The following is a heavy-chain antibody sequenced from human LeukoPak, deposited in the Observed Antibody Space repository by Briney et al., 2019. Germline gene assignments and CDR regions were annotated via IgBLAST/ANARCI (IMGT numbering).Heavy chain of an antibody. J-gene: IGHJ4*02. CDR1: GGSIIGSTSY. CDR3: ARGYDY. CDR2: INYSGST. D-gene: IGHD3-22*01. Sequence: SETLSLTCTVSGGSIIGSTSYWGWLRQPPGKGLDWIGIINYSGSTYYNPSLRSRVTISVDTSKNQFSLKLNSVTASDTAVYYCARGYDYWGQGTLVTVSS. V-gene: IGHV4-39*01.